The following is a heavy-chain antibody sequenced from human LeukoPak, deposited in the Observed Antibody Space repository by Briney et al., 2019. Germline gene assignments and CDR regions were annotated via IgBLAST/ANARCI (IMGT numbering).Heavy chain of an antibody. CDR1: GYIFTSYT. CDR3: ARDAEGTSDY. Sequence: ASMKVSCKTSGYIFTSYTTSWVRQAPGQGPEWMGWISAYNGNTNYAQKLQGRITMTTDTSTNTAYMELRSLRSDDTAVYYCARDAEGTSDYWGQGTLVTVSS. V-gene: IGHV1-18*01. CDR2: ISAYNGNT. D-gene: IGHD3-10*01. J-gene: IGHJ4*02.